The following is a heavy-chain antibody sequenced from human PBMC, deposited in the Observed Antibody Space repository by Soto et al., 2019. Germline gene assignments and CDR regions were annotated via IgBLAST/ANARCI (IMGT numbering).Heavy chain of an antibody. V-gene: IGHV3-30-3*01. Sequence: GGSLRLSCAASGFPFSSYAMHLVRQAPGKGLEWVAVISYSGSNKYYADSVKGRFTISRDNSKNTLYLQMNSLRAEDTAVYYCAKDVLSLLSAFDIWGQGTMVTVSS. CDR3: AKDVLSLLSAFDI. CDR1: GFPFSSYA. J-gene: IGHJ3*02. D-gene: IGHD3-10*01. CDR2: ISYSGSNK.